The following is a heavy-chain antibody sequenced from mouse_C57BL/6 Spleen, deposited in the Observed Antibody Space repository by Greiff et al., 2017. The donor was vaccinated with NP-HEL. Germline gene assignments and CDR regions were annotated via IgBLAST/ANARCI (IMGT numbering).Heavy chain of an antibody. CDR3: ARRGTAQATFYAMDY. V-gene: IGHV1-69*01. CDR2: IDPSDSYT. Sequence: VQLQQSGAELVMPGASVKLSCKASGYTFTSYWMHWVKQRPGQGLEWIGEIDPSDSYTNYNQKFKGKSTLTVDKSSSTAYMQLSSLTSEDSAVDYCARRGTAQATFYAMDYWGQGTSVTVSS. D-gene: IGHD3-2*02. CDR1: GYTFTSYW. J-gene: IGHJ4*01.